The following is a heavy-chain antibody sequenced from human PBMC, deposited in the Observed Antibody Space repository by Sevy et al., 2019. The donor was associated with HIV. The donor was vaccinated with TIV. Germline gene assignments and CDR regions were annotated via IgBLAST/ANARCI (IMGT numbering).Heavy chain of an antibody. Sequence: ASVKVSCKASGYTFTSYGISWVRQAPGQGLEWMGWISAYNGNTNYAQKLQGRVTMTTDTSTSTAYMELRGLRSDDTAVYYCARDRSGSYYYYGMDVWGQGTTVTVSS. CDR1: GYTFTSYG. V-gene: IGHV1-18*01. CDR2: ISAYNGNT. CDR3: ARDRSGSYYYYGMDV. D-gene: IGHD1-26*01. J-gene: IGHJ6*02.